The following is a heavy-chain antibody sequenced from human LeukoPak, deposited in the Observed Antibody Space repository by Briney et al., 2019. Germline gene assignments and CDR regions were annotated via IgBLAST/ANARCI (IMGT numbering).Heavy chain of an antibody. J-gene: IGHJ4*02. CDR3: AREHSYYDSSGYYYGSGYFDY. Sequence: SETLSLTCTVSGGSISTTNYYWGWIRQSPGKGLEWFGCVYYSGSTYYNPSLKSRVTISVDTSQNQFSLKLSSVTAADTAVYSCAREHSYYDSSGYYYGSGYFDYWGQGTLVTVSS. V-gene: IGHV4-39*07. CDR1: GGSISTTNYY. CDR2: VYYSGST. D-gene: IGHD3-22*01.